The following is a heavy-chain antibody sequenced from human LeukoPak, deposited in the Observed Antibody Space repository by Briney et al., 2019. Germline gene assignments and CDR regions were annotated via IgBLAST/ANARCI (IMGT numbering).Heavy chain of an antibody. CDR1: GGSISNYY. V-gene: IGHV4-59*01. CDR3: ARRYGSGSSGTFDY. J-gene: IGHJ4*02. CDR2: IYYSGST. D-gene: IGHD3-10*01. Sequence: SETLSLTCTVSGGSISNYYWSWIRQPPGKGLEWIGYIYYSGSTTYNPSLKSRVTISVDTSKNQFSLKLSSVTAADTAVYYCARRYGSGSSGTFDYWGQGTLVTVSS.